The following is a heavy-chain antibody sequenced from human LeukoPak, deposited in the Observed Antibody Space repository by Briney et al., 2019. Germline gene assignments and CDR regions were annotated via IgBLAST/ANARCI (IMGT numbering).Heavy chain of an antibody. J-gene: IGHJ4*02. D-gene: IGHD5-12*01. V-gene: IGHV3-7*01. CDR2: IKQDGSEK. CDR1: GFSFSRYW. Sequence: AESLRLSCAASGFSFSRYWMSWVPQAPGKGLEWVANIKQDGSEKYYVDSVKGRFTISRDNAKNTLYLQMSSRRSADKAAVYCGTRLPRGYSGYVIDYWGQRTLITVSS. CDR3: GTRLPRGYSGYVIDY.